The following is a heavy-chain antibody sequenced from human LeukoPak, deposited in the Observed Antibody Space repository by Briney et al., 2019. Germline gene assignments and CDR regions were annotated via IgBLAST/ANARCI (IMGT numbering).Heavy chain of an antibody. CDR3: AREYSGSTYNWFDP. D-gene: IGHD1-26*01. V-gene: IGHV4-34*01. CDR1: GGSFSGYY. Sequence: SETLSLTCAVYGGSFSGYYWSWIRQPPGKGLEWIGEINHSGSINYNPSLKSRVTTSVDTSKNQFSLKLSSVTAADTAVYYCAREYSGSTYNWFDPWGQGTLVTVSS. J-gene: IGHJ5*02. CDR2: INHSGSI.